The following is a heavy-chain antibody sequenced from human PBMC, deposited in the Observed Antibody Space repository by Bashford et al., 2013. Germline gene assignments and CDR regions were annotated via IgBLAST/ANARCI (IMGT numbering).Heavy chain of an antibody. V-gene: IGHV5-10-1*01. J-gene: IGHJ4*02. D-gene: IGHD2-15*01. Sequence: GESLKISCQGFGYSFTDYWIAWVRQMPGKGLEWMGRIDPRDSFISYNPSVQGGRVSPSFQGRFSVSVDTSINTAYLHWTSLKTSDTAMYYCARLPKGPIRSPFDSWGQGSLVHRLL. CDR2: IDPRDSFI. CDR1: GYSFTDYW. CDR3: ARLPKGPIRSPFDS.